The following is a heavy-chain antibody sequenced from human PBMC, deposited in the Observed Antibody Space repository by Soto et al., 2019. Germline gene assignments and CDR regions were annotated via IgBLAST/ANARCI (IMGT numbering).Heavy chain of an antibody. Sequence: SETLSLTCAVYGGSFSGYYWSWIRQPPGKGLEWIGEINHSGSTNYNPSLKSRVTISVDTSKNQFSLKLSSVTAADTAVYYCASLYYDSSGYYYGYFDYWGQGTLVTVSS. CDR1: GGSFSGYY. CDR3: ASLYYDSSGYYYGYFDY. D-gene: IGHD3-22*01. CDR2: INHSGST. V-gene: IGHV4-34*01. J-gene: IGHJ4*02.